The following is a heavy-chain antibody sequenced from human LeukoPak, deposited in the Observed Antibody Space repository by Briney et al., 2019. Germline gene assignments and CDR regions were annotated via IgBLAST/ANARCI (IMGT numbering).Heavy chain of an antibody. CDR1: GVSISSYY. D-gene: IGHD1-26*01. Sequence: SETLSLTCTVSGVSISSYYGSWIRQPPGKGLEWIGDIYYSGSTNYNPSLKSRVTISVDTSKNQFSLKLSSVTAADTAVYYCATKIVGATAGYYYYYMDVWGKGTTVTVSS. V-gene: IGHV4-59*01. CDR3: ATKIVGATAGYYYYYMDV. J-gene: IGHJ6*03. CDR2: IYYSGST.